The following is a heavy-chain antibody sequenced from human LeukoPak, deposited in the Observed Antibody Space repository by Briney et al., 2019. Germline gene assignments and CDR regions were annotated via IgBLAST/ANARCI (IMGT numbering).Heavy chain of an antibody. CDR1: GFTFNSYD. D-gene: IGHD3-10*01. V-gene: IGHV3-48*03. CDR3: ARGTQSPVSGYFDF. CDR2: ISGSGNKI. Sequence: GGSLRLSCAASGFTFNSYDINWVRQAPGKGLEWVSYISGSGNKIKYADSVKGRFTISRDNAKNSLYLQMNSLRAEDTAVYYCARGTQSPVSGYFDFWGQGTLVTVSS. J-gene: IGHJ4*02.